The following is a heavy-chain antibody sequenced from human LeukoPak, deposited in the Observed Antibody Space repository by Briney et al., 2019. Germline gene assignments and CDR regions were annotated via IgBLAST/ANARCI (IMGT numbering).Heavy chain of an antibody. V-gene: IGHV6-1*01. D-gene: IGHD6-13*01. CDR3: ARDRGGSSWYYFDN. CDR1: GDSVSRDTSA. Sequence: SQTLSLTCAISGDSVSRDTSAWNWVRQSPSRGLEWLGRTYYRSKWYNDYAVSVKSRITINPDTSKNQFSLQLNSVTPEDTAVYYCARDRGGSSWYYFDNWGQGSLVTVSS. J-gene: IGHJ4*02. CDR2: TYYRSKWYN.